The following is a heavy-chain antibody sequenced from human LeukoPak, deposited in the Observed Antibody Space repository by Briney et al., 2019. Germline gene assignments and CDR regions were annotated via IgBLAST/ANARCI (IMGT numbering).Heavy chain of an antibody. Sequence: SETLSLTCTVSGGSISNYYWSWIRQPPGKGLEWIGYIYYSGSTNHNPSLKSRVTRSVDTSKNQFSLKLSSVTAADTAVYYCARAGQFIAARPITFDYWGQGTLVTVSS. CDR2: IYYSGST. D-gene: IGHD6-6*01. CDR1: GGSISNYY. CDR3: ARAGQFIAARPITFDY. J-gene: IGHJ4*02. V-gene: IGHV4-59*01.